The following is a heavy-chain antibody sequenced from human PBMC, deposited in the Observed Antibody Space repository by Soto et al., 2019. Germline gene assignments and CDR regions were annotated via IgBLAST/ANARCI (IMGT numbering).Heavy chain of an antibody. Sequence: ASVKVSCKASGYTFTSYDINWVRQATGQGLEWMGWMNPNSGNTGYAQKFQGRVTMTRNTSISTAYMELSSLRSEDTAVYYCARTTYYDFWSGYSNKSYGMDVLGQGTTVTVSS. CDR1: GYTFTSYD. CDR2: MNPNSGNT. D-gene: IGHD3-3*01. V-gene: IGHV1-8*01. CDR3: ARTTYYDFWSGYSNKSYGMDV. J-gene: IGHJ6*02.